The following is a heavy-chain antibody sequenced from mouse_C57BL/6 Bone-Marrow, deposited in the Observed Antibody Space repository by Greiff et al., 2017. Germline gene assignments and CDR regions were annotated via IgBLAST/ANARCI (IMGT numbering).Heavy chain of an antibody. V-gene: IGHV14-4*01. Sequence: EVQLQQSGAELVRPGASVKLSCTASGFNIKDDYKHWVKQRPEQGLEWIGWIDPENGDTEYASKFQGKATITADTSSNTAYLQLSSLTSEDTAVYYCTSITTVVEGFAYWGQGTLVTVSA. CDR2: IDPENGDT. CDR1: GFNIKDDY. J-gene: IGHJ3*01. D-gene: IGHD1-1*01. CDR3: TSITTVVEGFAY.